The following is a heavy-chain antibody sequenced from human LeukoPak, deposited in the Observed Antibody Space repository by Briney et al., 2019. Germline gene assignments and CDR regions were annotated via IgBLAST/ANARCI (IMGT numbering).Heavy chain of an antibody. CDR1: GGSISSGGYY. J-gene: IGHJ4*02. V-gene: IGHV4-30-2*01. D-gene: IGHD7-27*01. CDR2: INHSGST. Sequence: PSQTLSLTCAVSGGSISSGGYYWSWIRQPPGKGLEWIGEINHSGSTNYNPSLKSRVTISVDTSKNQFSLRLSSVTAADTAVYYCARGTALGPYFDYWGQGTLVTVSS. CDR3: ARGTALGPYFDY.